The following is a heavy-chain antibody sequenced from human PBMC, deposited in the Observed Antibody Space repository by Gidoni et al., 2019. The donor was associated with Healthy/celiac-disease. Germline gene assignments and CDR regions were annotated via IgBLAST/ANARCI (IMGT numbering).Heavy chain of an antibody. Sequence: QLQLPESGPGLVKPSETLSLTCTVSGGSISSSSYYWGWIRQPPGKGLEWIGSIYYSGSTYYNPSLKSRVTISVDTAKNQFSLKLSSVTAADTAVYYCARRPLYYDSSGYYPDDAFDIWGQGTMVTVSS. V-gene: IGHV4-39*01. CDR2: IYYSGST. CDR3: ARRPLYYDSSGYYPDDAFDI. CDR1: GGSISSSSYY. D-gene: IGHD3-22*01. J-gene: IGHJ3*02.